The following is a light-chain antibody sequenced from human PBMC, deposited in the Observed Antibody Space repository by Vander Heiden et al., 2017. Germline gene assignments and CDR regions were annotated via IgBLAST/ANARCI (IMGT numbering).Light chain of an antibody. Sequence: EIVLTQSPATLSLSPGERATLSCRASQSVSSYLAWYQQKPGQAPRLLIHDASNRATGIPARFSGSGSGTDFTLTISSLEPEDFAVYYCQQRSNWQTFGQGTKVEIK. V-gene: IGKV3-11*01. CDR1: QSVSSY. CDR3: QQRSNWQT. CDR2: DAS. J-gene: IGKJ1*01.